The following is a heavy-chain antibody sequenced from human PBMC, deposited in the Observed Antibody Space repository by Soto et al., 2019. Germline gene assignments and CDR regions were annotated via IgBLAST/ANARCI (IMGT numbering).Heavy chain of an antibody. CDR2: IYYSGST. CDR3: AREPSI. Sequence: QVQLQESGPGLVKPSQTLSLTCTVSGGSINSGGYYWSWYRQHPGKGLEWIGSIYYSGSTYYNPSLNSRVPLSVDTSKNQFSLKLSSVTAADTAVYYCAREPSIWGPGTLVTVSS. V-gene: IGHV4-31*03. J-gene: IGHJ4*02. CDR1: GGSINSGGYY.